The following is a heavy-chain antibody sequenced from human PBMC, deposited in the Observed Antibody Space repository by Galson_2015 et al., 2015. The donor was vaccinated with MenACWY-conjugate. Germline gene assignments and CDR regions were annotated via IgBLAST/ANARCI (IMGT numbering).Heavy chain of an antibody. CDR1: GYSFAKSW. Sequence: QSGAEVKEPGESLKISCQVSGYSFAKSWIGWVRQMPGKGLEWMGVIYPAESQTTYRPSFQGQVTISADRTISTAYLQWSSLKASDTAMYYCARHKYCNGPSCWGHDYWGQGTLVTVSS. D-gene: IGHD2-15*01. J-gene: IGHJ4*02. V-gene: IGHV5-51*01. CDR3: ARHKYCNGPSCWGHDY. CDR2: IYPAESQT.